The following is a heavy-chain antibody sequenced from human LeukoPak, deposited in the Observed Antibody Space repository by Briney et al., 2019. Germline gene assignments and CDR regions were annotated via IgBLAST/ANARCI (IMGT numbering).Heavy chain of an antibody. CDR2: IYYSGST. CDR1: GGSISSSSYY. V-gene: IGHV4-39*01. Sequence: PSETLSLTCTVSGGSISSSSYYWGWIRQPPGKGLEWIGSIYYSGSTYYNPSLKSRVTISVDTSKNQFSLKLSSVTAADTAVYHCARHNGDYRYWGQGTLVTVSS. D-gene: IGHD4-17*01. CDR3: ARHNGDYRY. J-gene: IGHJ4*02.